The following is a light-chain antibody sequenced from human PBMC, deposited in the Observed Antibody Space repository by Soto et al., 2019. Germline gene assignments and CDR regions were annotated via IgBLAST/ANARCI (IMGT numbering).Light chain of an antibody. J-gene: IGKJ1*01. CDR2: KAS. CDR1: QSISSW. CDR3: QQYNSYSRTWT. V-gene: IGKV1-5*03. Sequence: DIQMTQSPSTLSASVGDRVTITCRASQSISSWLAWCQQKPGKAPKLLIYKASSLESGVPSRFSGSGSGTEFTLTISSLQPDDFATYYCQQYNSYSRTWTFGQGTKVDIK.